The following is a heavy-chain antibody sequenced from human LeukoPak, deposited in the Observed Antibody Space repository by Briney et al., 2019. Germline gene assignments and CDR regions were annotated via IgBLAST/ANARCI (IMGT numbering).Heavy chain of an antibody. J-gene: IGHJ4*02. Sequence: PGGSLRLSCAASGFTFSSYGMHWVRQAPGKGLEWVAFIRYDGSIKNYANSVKGRFTISRDNSENTLYLQMNSLRVEDTAVYFCAKEWYSGSPGDYWGQGTLVTVSS. CDR2: IRYDGSIK. V-gene: IGHV3-30*02. D-gene: IGHD1-26*01. CDR3: AKEWYSGSPGDY. CDR1: GFTFSSYG.